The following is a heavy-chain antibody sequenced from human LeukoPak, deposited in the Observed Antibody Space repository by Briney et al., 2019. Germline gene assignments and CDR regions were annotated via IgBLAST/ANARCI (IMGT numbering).Heavy chain of an antibody. D-gene: IGHD3-22*01. Sequence: SETLSLTCTVSGDSISSNYWSWIRQPPGKGLEWIGEINHSGSTNYNPSLKSRVTISVDTSKNQFSLKLSSVTAADTAVYYCARYVYDSSGYYYYYYMDVWGKGTTVTVSS. J-gene: IGHJ6*03. CDR1: GDSISSNY. V-gene: IGHV4-34*01. CDR3: ARYVYDSSGYYYYYYMDV. CDR2: INHSGST.